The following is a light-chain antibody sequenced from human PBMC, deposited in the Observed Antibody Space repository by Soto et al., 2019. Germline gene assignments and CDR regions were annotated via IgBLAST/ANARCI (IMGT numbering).Light chain of an antibody. CDR3: QQYGSSPLT. Sequence: VLPQSTATRSVSLGVRATLSCRASQYIGSAVAWYHQRSGQAPRLLIFDASIRVPTTPARFSGSVSGTEFTLTISSLEAEDFAVYYCQQYGSSPLTFGGGTKVDI. J-gene: IGKJ4*01. V-gene: IGKV3-15*01. CDR1: QYIGSA. CDR2: DAS.